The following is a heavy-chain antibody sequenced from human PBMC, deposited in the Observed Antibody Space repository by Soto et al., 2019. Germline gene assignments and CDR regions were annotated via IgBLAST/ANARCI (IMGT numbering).Heavy chain of an antibody. CDR2: VSYDEITK. CDR1: GFTFSSYG. CDR3: AKQLGILRRAMAQGSDY. V-gene: IGHV3-30*18. Sequence: GCLRLSGAASGFTFSSYGMNWVRQAPGKGLEWVAVVSYDEITKYYADSVKGRFTISRDNSKNTVYLQMNSLRPEDTAVYYCAKQLGILRRAMAQGSDYWGQGTLVTVSS. D-gene: IGHD5-18*01. J-gene: IGHJ4*02.